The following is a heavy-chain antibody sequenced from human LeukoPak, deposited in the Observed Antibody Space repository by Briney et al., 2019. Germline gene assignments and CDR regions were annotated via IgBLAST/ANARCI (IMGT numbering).Heavy chain of an antibody. CDR2: ISGSGGST. J-gene: IGHJ6*02. D-gene: IGHD2-15*01. V-gene: IGHV3-23*01. Sequence: GGSLRLSCAASGFTFSSYAMSWVRQAPGKGLEWVSAISGSGGSTYYADSVKGRFTISRDNSKNTLYLQMNSLRAEDTAVYYCARDRRVVHYGMDVWGQGTTVTVSS. CDR1: GFTFSSYA. CDR3: ARDRRVVHYGMDV.